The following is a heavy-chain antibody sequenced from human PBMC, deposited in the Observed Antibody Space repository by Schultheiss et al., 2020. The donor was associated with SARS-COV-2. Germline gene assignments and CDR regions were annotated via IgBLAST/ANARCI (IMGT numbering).Heavy chain of an antibody. CDR1: GGSISSYY. Sequence: SCTVSGGSISSYYWSWIRQPPGKGLEWIGYIYYSGSTNYNPSLKSRVTISVDTSKNQFSLKLSSVTAADTAVYYCARYSGYMYYFDYWGQGTLVTVSS. V-gene: IGHV4-59*01. D-gene: IGHD5-12*01. J-gene: IGHJ4*02. CDR3: ARYSGYMYYFDY. CDR2: IYYSGST.